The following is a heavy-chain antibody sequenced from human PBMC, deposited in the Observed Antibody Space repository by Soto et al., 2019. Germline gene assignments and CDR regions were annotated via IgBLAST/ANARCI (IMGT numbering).Heavy chain of an antibody. CDR1: GFTFSSYE. CDR2: ISSSGSTI. D-gene: IGHD1-7*01. V-gene: IGHV3-48*03. J-gene: IGHJ4*02. CDR3: ARDHLSWNYVGPSDY. Sequence: GGSLRLSCAASGFTFSSYEMNWVRQAPGKGLEWVSYISSSGSTIYYADSVKGRFTIPRDNAKNSLYLQMNSLRAEDTAVYYCARDHLSWNYVGPSDYWGQGTLVTVSS.